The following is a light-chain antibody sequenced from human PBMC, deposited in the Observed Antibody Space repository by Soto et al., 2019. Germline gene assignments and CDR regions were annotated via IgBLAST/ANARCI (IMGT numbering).Light chain of an antibody. J-gene: IGKJ4*01. V-gene: IGKV1-5*01. CDR1: QSISSW. CDR2: DAS. CDR3: QQYNSYPPLT. Sequence: DIQMTQSPSTLSASVGDRVTITCRASQSISSWLAWYQQKPGKAPKLLIYDASSLESGVPSRFSGSGSGTEFTHTISSLQPDDFATYYCQQYNSYPPLTFGGGTKVEIK.